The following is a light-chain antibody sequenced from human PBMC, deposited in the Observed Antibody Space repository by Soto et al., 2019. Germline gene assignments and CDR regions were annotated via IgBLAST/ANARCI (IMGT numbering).Light chain of an antibody. CDR2: DVS. V-gene: IGLV2-14*03. J-gene: IGLJ2*01. CDR3: SSYTSSTIL. Sequence: QSVLTQPASVSGSPRQSIIISCTGTSSDADAYNYVSWYQHHPGKAPKLLIYDVSNRPSGISNRFSGSKSGNTASLTISGLQPEDEADYFCSSYTSSTILFGGGTKVTVL. CDR1: SSDADAYNY.